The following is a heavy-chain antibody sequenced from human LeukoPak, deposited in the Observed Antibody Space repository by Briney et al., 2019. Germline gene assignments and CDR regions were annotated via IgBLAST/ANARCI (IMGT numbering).Heavy chain of an antibody. CDR3: ARENLQLERHYYYYYGMDV. V-gene: IGHV1-2*02. J-gene: IGHJ6*02. Sequence: SVKVSCKASGYTFTSYDINWVRQAPGQGLEWMGWINPNSGGTNYAQKFQGRVTMTRDTSISTAYMELSRLRSDDTAVYYCARENLQLERHYYYYYGMDVWGQGTTVTVSS. CDR2: INPNSGGT. CDR1: GYTFTSYD. D-gene: IGHD1-1*01.